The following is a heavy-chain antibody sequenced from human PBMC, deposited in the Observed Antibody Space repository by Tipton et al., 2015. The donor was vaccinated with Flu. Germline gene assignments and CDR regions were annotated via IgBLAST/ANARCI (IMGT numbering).Heavy chain of an antibody. CDR1: GGSISTYY. CDR3: ARLRAGYFDH. D-gene: IGHD5-12*01. V-gene: IGHV4-4*07. J-gene: IGHJ4*02. Sequence: TLSLTCTVSGGSISTYYWDWIRQPAGKGLEWIGRIYISGFTNYNPSLESRVTMSVDTSKNQFFLKLSSVTAADTAVYFCARLRAGYFDHWGQGTLLTVSS. CDR2: IYISGFT.